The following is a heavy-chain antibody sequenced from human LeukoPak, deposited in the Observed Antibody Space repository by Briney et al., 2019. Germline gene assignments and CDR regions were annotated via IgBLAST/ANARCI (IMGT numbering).Heavy chain of an antibody. D-gene: IGHD2-21*01. J-gene: IGHJ6*02. V-gene: IGHV4-59*01. CDR2: IYYTGTT. CDR1: GRSISNYY. Sequence: PSETLSLTCTVSGRSISNYYRSWIRQPPGKALEWIGFIYYTGTTKYNPSLKSRATISLDTSKNQFSLKLTSVTAADIFFFKQKTAYEIDVWGQGTTVTVSS. CDR3: KTAYEIDV.